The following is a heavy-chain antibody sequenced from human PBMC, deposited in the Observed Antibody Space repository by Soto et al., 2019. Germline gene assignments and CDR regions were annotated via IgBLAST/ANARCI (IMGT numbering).Heavy chain of an antibody. CDR3: ARDIGFDYVN. CDR2: IKEDGSEI. V-gene: IGHV3-7*03. D-gene: IGHD3-16*01. CDR1: GFNVMSYW. J-gene: IGHJ4*02. Sequence: WSVRLSCAVSGFNVMSYWMSWVRQAPGKGLERVASIKEDGSEIYYVHSVRGRFSISRDSTGNALHLTMNYLSAEDTGVYFRARDIGFDYVNWGQGTMVTVYS.